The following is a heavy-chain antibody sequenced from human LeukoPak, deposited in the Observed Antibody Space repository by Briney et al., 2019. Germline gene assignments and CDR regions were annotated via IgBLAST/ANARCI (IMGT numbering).Heavy chain of an antibody. V-gene: IGHV3-30*02. CDR3: AKAPYPRGYFDWLPVDY. CDR1: GFTFSSYG. J-gene: IGHJ4*02. CDR2: IRYDGSNK. D-gene: IGHD3-9*01. Sequence: GGTLRLCCAASGFTFSSYGMHWVRHAPGKGLEWVAFIRYDGSNKYYADSVKGRFTISRDNSKNTLYLQMNSLRAEDTAVYYCAKAPYPRGYFDWLPVDYWGQGTLVTVSS.